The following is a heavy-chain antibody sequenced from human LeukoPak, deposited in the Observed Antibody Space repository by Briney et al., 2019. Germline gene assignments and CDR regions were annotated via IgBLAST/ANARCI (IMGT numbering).Heavy chain of an antibody. CDR1: GFTFSSYA. Sequence: QPGRSLRLSCAASGFTFSSYAMHWVRQAPGKGLEWVAVISYDGSNKYYADSVKGRFTISRDNSKNTLYLQMNSLRAEDTAVYYCARDHRSGSLGAFDIWGQGTMVTVPS. CDR2: ISYDGSNK. J-gene: IGHJ3*02. V-gene: IGHV3-30-3*01. CDR3: ARDHRSGSLGAFDI. D-gene: IGHD1-26*01.